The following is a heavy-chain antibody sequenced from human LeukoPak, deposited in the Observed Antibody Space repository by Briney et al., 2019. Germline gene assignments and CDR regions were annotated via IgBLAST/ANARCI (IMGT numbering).Heavy chain of an antibody. CDR3: ARTVPGYFFDY. V-gene: IGHV3-74*01. CDR1: GFTFSSYW. D-gene: IGHD3-9*01. CDR2: INTDGSST. J-gene: IGHJ4*02. Sequence: GGSLRLSCAASGFTFSSYWMHWVRQAPGKGLVWVSRINTDGSSTSYADSVKGRFTISRDNAKHTLYMQMNSLRAEDTAVYYCARTVPGYFFDYWGQGTLVTVSS.